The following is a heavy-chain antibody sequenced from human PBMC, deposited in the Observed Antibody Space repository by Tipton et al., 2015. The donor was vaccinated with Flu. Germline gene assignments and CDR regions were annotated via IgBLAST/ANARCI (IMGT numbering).Heavy chain of an antibody. CDR3: AGGGTGTYSDFWSGYFFSLSFAP. D-gene: IGHD3-3*01. J-gene: IGHJ5*02. V-gene: IGHV1-8*01. CDR2: MNPNSGNT. CDR1: GYTFTSYD. Sequence: QVQLVQSGAEVKKPGASVKVSCKASGYTFTSYDINWVRQATGQGLEWMGWMNPNSGNTGYAQKFQGRVTMTRNTSISTAYMELSSLRSEDTAVYYCAGGGTGTYSDFWSGYFFSLSFAPWGQGTLVTVSS.